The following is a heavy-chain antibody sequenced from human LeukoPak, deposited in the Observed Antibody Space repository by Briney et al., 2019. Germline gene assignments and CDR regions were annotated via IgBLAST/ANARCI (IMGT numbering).Heavy chain of an antibody. D-gene: IGHD3-10*01. J-gene: IGHJ6*02. CDR3: AREEWFGELFAPYYYYGMDV. CDR1: GGSISSYY. V-gene: IGHV4-4*07. CDR2: IYTSGST. Sequence: SETLSLTCTVSGGSISSYYWSWIRQPAGKGLEWIGRIYTSGSTNYNPSLKSRVTMSVDTSKNQFSLKLSSVAAADTAVYYCAREEWFGELFAPYYYYGMDVWGQGTTVTVSS.